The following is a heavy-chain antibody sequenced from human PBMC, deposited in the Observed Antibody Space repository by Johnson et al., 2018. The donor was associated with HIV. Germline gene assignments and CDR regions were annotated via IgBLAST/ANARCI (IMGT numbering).Heavy chain of an antibody. CDR1: GFIFSDYW. J-gene: IGHJ3*02. V-gene: IGHV3-7*05. Sequence: VQLVESGGGLVQPGGSLRLSCAASGFIFSDYWMSWVRQAPGKGLEWVANIKQDGSANYYGDSMKARFTISRHNTKNTLYLQMNSLNAEDTAVYDCATLGGGSFHAFEIWGQGTMVTVSS. D-gene: IGHD1-26*01. CDR2: IKQDGSAN. CDR3: ATLGGGSFHAFEI.